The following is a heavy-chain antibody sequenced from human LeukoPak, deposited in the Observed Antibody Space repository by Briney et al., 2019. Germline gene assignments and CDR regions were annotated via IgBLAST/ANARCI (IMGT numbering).Heavy chain of an antibody. Sequence: SETLSLTCTVSGGSISSGGYYWSWIRQHPGKGLEWIGHIYYSGSTYYNPSLKSRVTISVDTSKNQFSLKLSSVTAADTAVYYCARESRRIAAAGSSFDYWGQGTLVTVSS. D-gene: IGHD6-13*01. V-gene: IGHV4-31*03. CDR1: GGSISSGGYY. CDR3: ARESRRIAAAGSSFDY. J-gene: IGHJ4*02. CDR2: IYYSGST.